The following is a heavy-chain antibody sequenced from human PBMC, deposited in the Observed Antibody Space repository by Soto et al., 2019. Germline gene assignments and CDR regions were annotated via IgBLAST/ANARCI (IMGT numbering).Heavy chain of an antibody. J-gene: IGHJ4*02. D-gene: IGHD3-3*01. V-gene: IGHV4-34*01. Sequence: QVQLHQWGAGVLKSSETLSLTCAVSGGSFSEYYWSWIRQPPGKGLEWLGEINHRGSSHYNPSHSSRISLSVDSSTVHVSLWLNTVTAADTAVYYCARFKILDWSIYSIFFDYWGQGALVTVSS. CDR1: GGSFSEYY. CDR2: INHRGSS. CDR3: ARFKILDWSIYSIFFDY.